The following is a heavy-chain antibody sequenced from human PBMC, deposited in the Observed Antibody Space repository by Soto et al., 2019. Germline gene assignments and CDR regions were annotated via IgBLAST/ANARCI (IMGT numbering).Heavy chain of an antibody. Sequence: SLRLSCTASGFTFGDYAMSWVRQAPGKGLEWVGFIRSKAYGGTTEYAASVKGRFTISRDDSKSIAYLQMNSLKTEDTAVYYCTRQAHYYDSSGYYLWGQGTLVTVSS. CDR1: GFTFGDYA. V-gene: IGHV3-49*04. CDR2: IRSKAYGGTT. CDR3: TRQAHYYDSSGYYL. D-gene: IGHD3-22*01. J-gene: IGHJ4*02.